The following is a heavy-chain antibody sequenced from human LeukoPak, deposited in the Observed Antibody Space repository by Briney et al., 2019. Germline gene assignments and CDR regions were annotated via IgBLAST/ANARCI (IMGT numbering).Heavy chain of an antibody. Sequence: GGSLRLSCAASGLTFSFYWMHWVRQAPGKGPVRFSRIRSEGKSTSYAASVKGRFTIPRDNPNNTLYLQMNSLRAEDTAVYYCARDLNTSFDPWGQGTLVTVSS. V-gene: IGHV3-74*01. CDR3: ARDLNTSFDP. J-gene: IGHJ5*02. CDR1: GLTFSFYW. CDR2: IRSEGKST.